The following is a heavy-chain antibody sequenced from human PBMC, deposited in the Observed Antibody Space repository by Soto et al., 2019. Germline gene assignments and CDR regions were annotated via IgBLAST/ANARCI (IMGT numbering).Heavy chain of an antibody. CDR3: ARIGCSSTSCHQYYYYYYGMDV. CDR2: IYPGDSDT. Sequence: EVQLVQSGAEVKKPGESLKISCKGSGYSFTSYWIGWVRQMPGKGLEWMGIIYPGDSDTRYSPSFQGQVTISADKSISTAYLQWSSLKASDTAMYYCARIGCSSTSCHQYYYYYYGMDVWGQGTTVTVSS. V-gene: IGHV5-51*01. J-gene: IGHJ6*02. D-gene: IGHD2-2*01. CDR1: GYSFTSYW.